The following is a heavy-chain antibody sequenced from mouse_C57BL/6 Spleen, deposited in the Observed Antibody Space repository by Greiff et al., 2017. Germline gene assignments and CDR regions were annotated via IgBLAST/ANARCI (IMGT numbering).Heavy chain of an antibody. D-gene: IGHD2-4*01. Sequence: QVQLKESGPELVKPGASVKISCKASGYAFSSSWMNWVKQRPGKGLEWIGQIYPGDGDTNYNGKFKGKATLTADKSSSTAYMQLSSLTSEDSAVYFCARIYYDYDDADWYFDVWGTGTTVTVSS. CDR3: ARIYYDYDDADWYFDV. CDR1: GYAFSSSW. J-gene: IGHJ1*03. CDR2: IYPGDGDT. V-gene: IGHV1-82*01.